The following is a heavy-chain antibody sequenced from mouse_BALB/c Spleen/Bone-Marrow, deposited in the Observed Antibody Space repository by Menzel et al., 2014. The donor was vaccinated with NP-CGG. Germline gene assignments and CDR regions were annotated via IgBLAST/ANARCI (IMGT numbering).Heavy chain of an antibody. V-gene: IGHV5-6-3*01. Sequence: EVMLVESGGGLVQPGGSLKLSCVASGFTFSSYGMSWVRQTPDKRLELVATINNNGGSTYYPDSVKGQFTIPRDNAKNTLYLQMSSLKSEDTATYYCARVYGWYFDVWGAGTTVTVSS. D-gene: IGHD1-1*01. CDR3: ARVYGWYFDV. CDR2: INNNGGST. J-gene: IGHJ1*01. CDR1: GFTFSSYG.